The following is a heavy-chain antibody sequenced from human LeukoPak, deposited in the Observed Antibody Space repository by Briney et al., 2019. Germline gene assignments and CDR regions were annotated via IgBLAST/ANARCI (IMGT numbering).Heavy chain of an antibody. V-gene: IGHV1-46*03. CDR1: GYTFTSYY. J-gene: IGHJ6*03. D-gene: IGHD1-14*01. CDR3: ALAPEDYYMGV. Sequence: ASVKVSCKASGYTFTSYYMHWVRQAPGQGLEWMGIINPSGGSTSYAQKFQGRVTMTRDTSTSTVYMELSSLRSEDTAVYYCALAPEDYYMGVWGKGTTVTVSS. CDR2: INPSGGST.